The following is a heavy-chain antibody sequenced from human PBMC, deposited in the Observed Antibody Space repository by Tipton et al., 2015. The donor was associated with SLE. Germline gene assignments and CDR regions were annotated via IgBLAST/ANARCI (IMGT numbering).Heavy chain of an antibody. CDR3: ADGGGYFSFDY. CDR2: INHSGST. J-gene: IGHJ4*02. V-gene: IGHV4-34*01. Sequence: LRLSCAVYGGSFSDYYWTWIRQPPGKGLEWIGEINHSGSTNYNPSLKSRVTISIDTSKNQFSLKLSSVTAADTAVYYCADGGGYFSFDYWGQGTLVTVSS. D-gene: IGHD3-22*01. CDR1: GGSFSDYY.